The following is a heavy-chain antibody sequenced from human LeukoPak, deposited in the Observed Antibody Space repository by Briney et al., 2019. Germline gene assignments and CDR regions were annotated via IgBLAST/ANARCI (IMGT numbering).Heavy chain of an antibody. CDR2: IYYSGST. V-gene: IGHV4-39*07. J-gene: IGHJ5*02. D-gene: IGHD3-10*01. Sequence: SETLSLTCTVSGGSISSSSYYWGWIRQPPGKGLEWIGSIYYSGSTYYNPSLKSRVTISVDTSKNQFSLKLSSVTAADTAVYYCARDMVRGVMPWGQGTLVTVSS. CDR3: ARDMVRGVMP. CDR1: GGSISSSSYY.